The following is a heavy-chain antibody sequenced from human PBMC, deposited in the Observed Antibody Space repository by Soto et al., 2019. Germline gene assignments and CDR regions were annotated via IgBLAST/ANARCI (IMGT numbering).Heavy chain of an antibody. V-gene: IGHV3-23*01. CDR1: GFTFSSYA. D-gene: IGHD1-1*01. CDR2: ISGSGGST. CDR3: ANLRGPLRNETDAPDI. J-gene: IGHJ3*02. Sequence: GGSLRLSCAASGFTFSSYAMSWVRQAPGKGLEWVSAISGSGGSTYYADSVKGRFTISRDNSKNTLFLQMNSLRAEDTAVYYCANLRGPLRNETDAPDIWGHGTVVTVSS.